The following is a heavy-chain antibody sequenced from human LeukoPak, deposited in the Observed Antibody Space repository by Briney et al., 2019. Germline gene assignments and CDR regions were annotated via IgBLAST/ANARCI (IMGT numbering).Heavy chain of an antibody. J-gene: IGHJ5*02. CDR3: ARSENGDYVA. V-gene: IGHV3-23*01. Sequence: GGSLRLSCAASGFTFSSYAMSWVRQAPGEGLEWVSTISGSGATTYFSDSVKGRFTISRDNSKNTLYLQMNSLRGEDTAVYYCARSENGDYVAWGQGALVTVYS. CDR2: ISGSGATT. D-gene: IGHD4-17*01. CDR1: GFTFSSYA.